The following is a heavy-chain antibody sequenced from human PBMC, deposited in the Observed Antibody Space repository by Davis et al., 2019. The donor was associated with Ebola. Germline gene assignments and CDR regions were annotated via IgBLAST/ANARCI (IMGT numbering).Heavy chain of an antibody. CDR2: IYSGGST. V-gene: IGHV3-53*01. J-gene: IGHJ3*02. CDR1: GFTVSSNY. CDR3: ARVLFSVWNYEALDI. Sequence: GESLKISCAASGFTVSSNYMSWVRQAPGKGLEWVSVIYSGGSTYYADSVKGRFTISRDNAKNTLYLQMNSLRAEDTAVYYCARVLFSVWNYEALDIWGQGTTVTVSS. D-gene: IGHD1-7*01.